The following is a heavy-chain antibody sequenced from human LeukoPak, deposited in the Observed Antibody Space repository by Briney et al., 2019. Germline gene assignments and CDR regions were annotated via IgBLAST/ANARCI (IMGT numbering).Heavy chain of an antibody. D-gene: IGHD3-10*01. Sequence: GGSLRLSCAASGFTFSSYAMSWVRQAPGKGLEWVSAISGSGGSTYYADSVKGRFTISRDNSKNTLYLQMNSLRAEDTAVYYCGSGSYYDYYYYYGMDVWGQGTTVTVSS. CDR3: GSGSYYDYYYYYGMDV. CDR2: ISGSGGST. J-gene: IGHJ6*02. CDR1: GFTFSSYA. V-gene: IGHV3-23*01.